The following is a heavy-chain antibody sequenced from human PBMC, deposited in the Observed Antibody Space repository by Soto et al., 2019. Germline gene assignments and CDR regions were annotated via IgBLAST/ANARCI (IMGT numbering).Heavy chain of an antibody. CDR2: IYYSGST. CDR1: GGSISSSSYY. V-gene: IGHV4-39*02. Sequence: SETLSLTCTVSGGSISSSSYYWGWIRQPPGKGLEWIGSIYYSGSTYYNPSLKSRVTISVDTSKNQFSLKLSSVTAADTAVYYCAREGRFWSGYLNYFDYWGQGTLVTVSS. CDR3: AREGRFWSGYLNYFDY. J-gene: IGHJ4*02. D-gene: IGHD3-3*01.